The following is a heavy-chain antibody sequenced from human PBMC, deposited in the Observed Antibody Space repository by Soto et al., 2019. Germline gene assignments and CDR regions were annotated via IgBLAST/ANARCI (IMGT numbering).Heavy chain of an antibody. J-gene: IGHJ6*02. V-gene: IGHV3-30*18. CDR2: ISYDGSNK. CDR3: AKGGSSWYGGNYYYYGMDV. CDR1: GFTFSSYG. Sequence: HVQLVESGGGVVQPGRSLRLSCAASGFTFSSYGMHWVRQAPGKGLEWVAVISYDGSNKYYADSVKGRFTISRDNSKNTLYLQMNSLRAEDTAVYYCAKGGSSWYGGNYYYYGMDVWGQGTTVTVSS. D-gene: IGHD6-13*01.